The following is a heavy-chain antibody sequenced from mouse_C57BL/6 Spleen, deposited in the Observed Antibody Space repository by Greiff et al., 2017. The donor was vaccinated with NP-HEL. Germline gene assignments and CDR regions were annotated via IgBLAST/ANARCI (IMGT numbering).Heavy chain of an antibody. D-gene: IGHD3-1*01. CDR1: GYAFTNYL. Sequence: VQLVESGAELVRPGTSVKVSCKASGYAFTNYLIEWVKQRPGQGLEWIGVINPGSGGTNYNEKFKGKATLTADKSSSTAYMQLSSLTSEDSAVYFCARAPTGAMDYWGQGTSVTVSS. CDR3: ARAPTGAMDY. J-gene: IGHJ4*01. CDR2: INPGSGGT. V-gene: IGHV1-54*01.